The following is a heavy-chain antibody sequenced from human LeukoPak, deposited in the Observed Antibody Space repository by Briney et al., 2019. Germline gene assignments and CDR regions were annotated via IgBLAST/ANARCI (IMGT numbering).Heavy chain of an antibody. CDR2: IYTSGST. CDR1: GGSICSYY. CDR3: AREVVVPAAMKDYYYYYGMDV. Sequence: PSETLSLTCTVSGGSICSYYWSWIRQPAGKGLEWIGRIYTSGSTNYNPSLKSRVTMSVDTSKNQFSLKLSSVTAADTAVYYCAREVVVPAAMKDYYYYYGMDVWGQGTTVTVSS. D-gene: IGHD2-2*01. V-gene: IGHV4-4*07. J-gene: IGHJ6*02.